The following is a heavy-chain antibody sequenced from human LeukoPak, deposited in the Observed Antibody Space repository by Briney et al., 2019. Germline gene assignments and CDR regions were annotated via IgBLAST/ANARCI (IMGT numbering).Heavy chain of an antibody. CDR3: ARWHFWSGYFDY. J-gene: IGHJ4*02. Sequence: PSETLSLTCTVPGGSISSYYWSWIRQPPGKGLEWIGYIYYSGSTNYNPSLKSRVTISVDTSKNQFSLKLSSVTAADTAVYYCARWHFWSGYFDYWGQGTLVTVSS. CDR1: GGSISSYY. V-gene: IGHV4-59*01. D-gene: IGHD3-3*02. CDR2: IYYSGST.